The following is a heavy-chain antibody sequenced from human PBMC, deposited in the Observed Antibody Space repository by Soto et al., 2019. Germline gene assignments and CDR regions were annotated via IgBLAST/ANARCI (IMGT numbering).Heavy chain of an antibody. CDR2: MTYDGATE. J-gene: IGHJ3*01. V-gene: IGHV3-30*14. CDR3: APVRLSISVIDALDV. Sequence: QVHLVESGGGVVQPGRSLRLSCAASGFPFSDYVIHWVRQAAGKGLEWVASMTYDGATEYYADSVKGRFTVSRDNSKRTLSLQMHSLIPEDPAVYYCAPVRLSISVIDALDVWGQGTTVTVSS. CDR1: GFPFSDYV. D-gene: IGHD2-2*01.